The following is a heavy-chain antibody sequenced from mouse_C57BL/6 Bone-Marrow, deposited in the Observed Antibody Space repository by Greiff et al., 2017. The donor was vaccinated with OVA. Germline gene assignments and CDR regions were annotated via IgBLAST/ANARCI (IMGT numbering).Heavy chain of an antibody. V-gene: IGHV1-81*01. J-gene: IGHJ3*01. CDR3: ARSYCYGRGFAY. CDR1: GYTFTSYG. D-gene: IGHD1-1*01. CDR2: IYPRSGNT. Sequence: QVQLQQSGAELARPGASVKLSCKASGYTFTSYGISWVKQRTGQGLEWIGEIYPRSGNTYYNEQFKGKATLTADKSSSTAYMELRSLTSEDSAVYFGARSYCYGRGFAYWGQGTLVTVSA.